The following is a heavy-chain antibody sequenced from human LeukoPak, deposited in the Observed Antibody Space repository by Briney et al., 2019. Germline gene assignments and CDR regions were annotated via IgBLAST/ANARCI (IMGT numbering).Heavy chain of an antibody. D-gene: IGHD3-10*01. Sequence: SETLSLTCAVYGGSSSGYYWSWIRQPPGKGLEWIGEINHSGSTNYNPSLKSRVTISVDTSKNQFSLKLSSVTAADTAVYYCARGHRGRFRVPFDYWGQGTLVTVSS. CDR1: GGSSSGYY. J-gene: IGHJ4*02. CDR3: ARGHRGRFRVPFDY. V-gene: IGHV4-34*01. CDR2: INHSGST.